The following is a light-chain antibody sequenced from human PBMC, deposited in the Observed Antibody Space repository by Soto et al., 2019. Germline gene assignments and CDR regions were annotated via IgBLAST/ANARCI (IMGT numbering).Light chain of an antibody. J-gene: IGLJ1*01. CDR1: NSNIGSNA. CDR2: SNH. CDR3: AAWDGSLNGYV. V-gene: IGLV1-44*01. Sequence: QSVLTQPPSASGTPGQTVTISCSGSNSNIGSNAVSWYQQLPGTAPKLLIYSNHQRPSGVPDRFSGAKSGTSASLAMSGLQSEDEADYYCAAWDGSLNGYVFGTGTKLTVL.